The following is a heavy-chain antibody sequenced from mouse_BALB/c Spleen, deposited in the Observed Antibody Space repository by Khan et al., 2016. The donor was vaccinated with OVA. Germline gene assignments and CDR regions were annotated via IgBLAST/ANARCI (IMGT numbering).Heavy chain of an antibody. CDR3: ARRNYFGYAFAY. Sequence: QLQLQQSGAELARSGASVKLSCQASGYTFTDYYINWVKQRTGQGLEWSGEIYPGCGNTSYNEKFNDSAPLTADKSSTTAYMQLSSLTSEDSAVYFCARRNYFGYAFAYWRPGTLVTVSA. J-gene: IGHJ3*01. CDR2: IYPGCGNT. CDR1: GYTFTDYY. V-gene: IGHV1-77*01. D-gene: IGHD1-2*01.